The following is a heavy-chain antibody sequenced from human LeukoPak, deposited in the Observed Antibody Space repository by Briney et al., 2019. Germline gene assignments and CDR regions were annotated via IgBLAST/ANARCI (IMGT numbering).Heavy chain of an antibody. CDR2: INPNSGGT. CDR1: GYTFTGYY. V-gene: IGHV1-2*02. D-gene: IGHD6-19*01. J-gene: IGHJ6*02. CDR3: AREQWLDNFPYGMDV. Sequence: GASVKVSCKASGYTFTGYYMHWVRQAPGQGLEWMGWINPNSGGTNYAQKFQGRVTMTRDTSISTAYMELSRLRSDDTAVYYCAREQWLDNFPYGMDVWGQGTTVTVSS.